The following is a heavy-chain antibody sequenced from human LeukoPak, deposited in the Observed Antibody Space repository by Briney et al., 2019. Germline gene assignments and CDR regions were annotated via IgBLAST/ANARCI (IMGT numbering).Heavy chain of an antibody. J-gene: IGHJ3*02. CDR2: INHSGST. Sequence: SETLSLTCAVYGGSFSGYYWSWIRQPPGKGLEWIGEINHSGSTNYNPSLKSRVTISVDTSKNQFSLELSSVTAADTAVYYCARVRRDGYNRRRNDAFDIWGQGTMVTVSS. CDR1: GGSFSGYY. V-gene: IGHV4-34*01. D-gene: IGHD5-24*01. CDR3: ARVRRDGYNRRRNDAFDI.